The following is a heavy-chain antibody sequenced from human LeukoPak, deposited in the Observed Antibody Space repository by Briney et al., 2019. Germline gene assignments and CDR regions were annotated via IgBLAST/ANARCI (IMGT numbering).Heavy chain of an antibody. Sequence: PSETLSLTCAVYGGSFSGYYWSWIRQPPGKGLEWIGEINHSGSTNYNPSLKSRVTISVDTSKNQFSLKLSSVTAADTAVYYCARGEKWYDAFDICGQGTMVTVSS. CDR2: INHSGST. V-gene: IGHV4-34*01. CDR3: ARGEKWYDAFDI. J-gene: IGHJ3*02. CDR1: GGSFSGYY. D-gene: IGHD2-15*01.